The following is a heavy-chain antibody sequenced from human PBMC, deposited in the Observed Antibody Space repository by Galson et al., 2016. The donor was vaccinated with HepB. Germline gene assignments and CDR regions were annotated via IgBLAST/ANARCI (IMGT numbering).Heavy chain of an antibody. CDR1: GITFSNAW. V-gene: IGHV3-15*01. D-gene: IGHD2-2*02. J-gene: IGHJ4*02. Sequence: SLRLSCAASGITFSNAWMSWVRQAPGKGLEWVGRIKSKTDGGTTDYAAPVTGRFTISRDDSKNTLYLQMNSLKTEDTAVYYCTTDSIGWVVVSVAIYYFDYWGQGTLVTVSS. CDR2: IKSKTDGGTT. CDR3: TTDSIGWVVVSVAIYYFDY.